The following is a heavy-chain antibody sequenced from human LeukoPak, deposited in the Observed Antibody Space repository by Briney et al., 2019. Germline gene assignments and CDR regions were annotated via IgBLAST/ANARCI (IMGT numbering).Heavy chain of an antibody. CDR1: GFTLNTYG. D-gene: IGHD1-7*01. CDR2: VSYDGRRE. Sequence: PGRSLRLSCPASGFTLNTYGMHWVRQAPGKGLEWVAMVSYDGRREYVADSVKGRFTISRDISKNTLNLQMNSLRAEDTAVYYCARGKGYNWNYATYYYYYYMDVWGKGTTVTVSS. CDR3: ARGKGYNWNYATYYYYYYMDV. J-gene: IGHJ6*03. V-gene: IGHV3-30*03.